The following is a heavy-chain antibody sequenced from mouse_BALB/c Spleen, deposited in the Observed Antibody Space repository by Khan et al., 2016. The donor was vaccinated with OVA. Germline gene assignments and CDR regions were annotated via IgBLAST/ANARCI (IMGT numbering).Heavy chain of an antibody. CDR2: INTYTGEP. CDR1: GYTFTNYG. Sequence: QIQLVQSGPELKKPGETVKISCKASGYTFTNYGMNWVKQAPGEGLKWMGWINTYTGEPTYADDFKGRFVFSLETSASTAYLQISNLKNEDMTTYFCARISSYCYSDVWGAGTTVTVSS. CDR3: ARISSYCYSDV. V-gene: IGHV9-1*02. D-gene: IGHD6-2*01. J-gene: IGHJ1*01.